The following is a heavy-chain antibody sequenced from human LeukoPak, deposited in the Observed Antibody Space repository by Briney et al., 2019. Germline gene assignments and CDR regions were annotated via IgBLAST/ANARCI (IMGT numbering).Heavy chain of an antibody. D-gene: IGHD4-17*01. CDR2: INHSGST. Sequence: PSETLSLTCAVYGGSFSGYYWSWIRQPPGKGLEWIGEINHSGSTNYNPSLKSRVTMSVDTSKNQFSLKLSSVTAADTAVYYCARDDYGDYYYYGMDVWGQGTTVTVSS. CDR1: GGSFSGYY. J-gene: IGHJ6*02. CDR3: ARDDYGDYYYYGMDV. V-gene: IGHV4-34*01.